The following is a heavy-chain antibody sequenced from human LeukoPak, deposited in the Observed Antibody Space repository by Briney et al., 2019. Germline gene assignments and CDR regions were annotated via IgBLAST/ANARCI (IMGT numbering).Heavy chain of an antibody. J-gene: IGHJ4*02. Sequence: GGSLRLSCAVSGITLSNYGMSWVRQAPGKGLEWVAGISDSGGSTNYADSVKGGFTISRDNPKNTLYLQMNSLRAEDTAVYFCAKRGIVIRAVIIVGFHKEAYYFDYWGQGALVTVSS. CDR1: GITLSNYG. D-gene: IGHD3-10*01. CDR3: AKRGIVIRAVIIVGFHKEAYYFDY. CDR2: ISDSGGST. V-gene: IGHV3-23*01.